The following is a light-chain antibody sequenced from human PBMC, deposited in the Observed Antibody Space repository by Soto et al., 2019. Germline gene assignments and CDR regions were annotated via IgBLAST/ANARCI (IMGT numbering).Light chain of an antibody. CDR1: QSVLYSSNNKNY. Sequence: DIVMTQSPDSLAVSLGEKATINCKSSQSVLYSSNNKNYSAWYQQKPGQPPKLLIYWASTRESGVPDRFSGSGSGTDFTLPISSLQAEDVAVYYCQQYYSTPLTFGPGTKVDIK. CDR2: WAS. V-gene: IGKV4-1*01. J-gene: IGKJ3*01. CDR3: QQYYSTPLT.